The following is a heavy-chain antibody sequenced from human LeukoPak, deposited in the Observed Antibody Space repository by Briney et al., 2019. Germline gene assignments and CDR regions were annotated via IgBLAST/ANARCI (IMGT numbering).Heavy chain of an antibody. D-gene: IGHD4-17*01. Sequence: GGSLRLSCAASGFTFSDYYMSWIRQAPGKGLEWVSSISSSSSYIYYADSVKGRFTISRDNAKNSLYLQMNSLRAEDTAVYYCASYTVTTRGVYWGQGTLVTVSS. CDR2: ISSSSSYI. CDR1: GFTFSDYY. J-gene: IGHJ4*02. CDR3: ASYTVTTRGVY. V-gene: IGHV3-11*06.